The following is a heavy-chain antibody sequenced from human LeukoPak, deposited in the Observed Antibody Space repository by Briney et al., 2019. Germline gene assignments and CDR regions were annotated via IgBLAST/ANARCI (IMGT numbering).Heavy chain of an antibody. Sequence: PGRSLRLSCAASGFAFSSYAMHWVRQAPGKGLEWVAVISYDGSNKYYADSVKGRFTISRDNSKNTLYLQMNSLRAEDTAVYYCAKEDSSSWLGDYWGQGTLATVSS. CDR1: GFAFSSYA. J-gene: IGHJ4*02. CDR2: ISYDGSNK. CDR3: AKEDSSSWLGDY. D-gene: IGHD6-13*01. V-gene: IGHV3-30-3*01.